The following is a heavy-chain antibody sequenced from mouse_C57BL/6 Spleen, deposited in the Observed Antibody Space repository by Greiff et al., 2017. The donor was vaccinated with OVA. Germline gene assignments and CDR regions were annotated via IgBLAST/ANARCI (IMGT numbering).Heavy chain of an antibody. CDR1: GYAFSSSW. CDR2: IYPGDGDT. J-gene: IGHJ4*01. V-gene: IGHV1-82*01. D-gene: IGHD2-1*01. CDR3: ARNPYGKDAMDY. Sequence: QVQLKQSGPELVKPGASVKISCKASGYAFSSSWMNWVKQRPGKGLEWIGRIYPGDGDTNYNGKFKGKATLTADKSSSTAYMQLSSLTSEDSAVYFCARNPYGKDAMDYWGQGTSVTVSS.